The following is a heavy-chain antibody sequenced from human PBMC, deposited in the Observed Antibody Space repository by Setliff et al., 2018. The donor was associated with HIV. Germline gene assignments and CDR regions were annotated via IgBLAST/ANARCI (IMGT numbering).Heavy chain of an antibody. V-gene: IGHV3-66*01. D-gene: IGHD2-21*01. Sequence: LRLSCAASRFTFSNYAMTWVRQAPGKGLEWVSVIYAAGSTYYADSVKGRFTISRHNSKNTLYLQLNSLRAEDTAVYYCARSHYSRGESFDYWGQGTLVTVSS. CDR1: RFTFSNYA. J-gene: IGHJ4*02. CDR3: ARSHYSRGESFDY. CDR2: IYAAGST.